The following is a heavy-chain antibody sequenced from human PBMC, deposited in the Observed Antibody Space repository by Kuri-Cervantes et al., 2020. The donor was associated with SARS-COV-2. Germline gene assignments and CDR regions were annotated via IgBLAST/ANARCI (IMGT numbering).Heavy chain of an antibody. CDR1: GGSLTSYY. J-gene: IGHJ4*02. CDR2: INHSGST. CDR3: ARGEGPDIVVVPAAATHFDY. Sequence: SETLSLTCSVSGGSLTSYYFSWIRQPPGKGLEWIGEINHSGSTNYNPSLKSRVTISVDTSKNQFSLKLSSVTAADTAVYYCARGEGPDIVVVPAAATHFDYWGQGTLVTVSS. V-gene: IGHV4-34*01. D-gene: IGHD2-2*01.